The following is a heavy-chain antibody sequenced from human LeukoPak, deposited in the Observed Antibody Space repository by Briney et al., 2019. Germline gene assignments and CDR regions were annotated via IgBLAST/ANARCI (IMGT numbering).Heavy chain of an antibody. CDR2: IRHDGTNE. D-gene: IGHD3-10*01. CDR3: ARDGLGSFSLDY. CDR1: GFXFSSYY. V-gene: IGHV3-7*04. Sequence: GGSLRLSCVASGFXFSSYYISWVRQAPGKGLEWVADIRHDGTNEYNVDSVKGRFTISRDNAKNSLFLQMNSLRAEDTAVYYCARDGLGSFSLDYWGQGTVVTVSS. J-gene: IGHJ4*02.